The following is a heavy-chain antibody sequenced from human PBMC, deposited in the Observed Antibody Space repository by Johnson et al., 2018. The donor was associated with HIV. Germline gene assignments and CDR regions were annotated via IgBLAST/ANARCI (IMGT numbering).Heavy chain of an antibody. CDR1: GFIVGRNY. J-gene: IGHJ3*02. CDR3: ARLCSGCADAFDM. Sequence: QVQLVESRGGLIQPGGSLRLSCAASGFIVGRNYMTWVRQAPGKGLEWVSYISSSGSNIYYADSVKGRFTVSRDNAKNSVYLQMNSLRAEDTAVYYCARLCSGCADAFDMWGQGTMVTVSS. D-gene: IGHD3-10*02. V-gene: IGHV3-11*04. CDR2: ISSSGSNI.